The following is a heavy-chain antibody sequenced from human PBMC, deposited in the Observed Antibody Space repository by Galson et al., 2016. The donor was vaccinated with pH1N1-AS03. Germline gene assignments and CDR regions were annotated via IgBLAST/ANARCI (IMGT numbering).Heavy chain of an antibody. Sequence: QSGAEVKKPGESLKISCQASGYTFRNHWIAWVRQMPGKGLEWMGIIHPRDSDTRYSPSFQGRVSISADKSISTAYLQWSSLKASDTATYYCARHLSSPFSSSSGYWGHGTLVTVSS. CDR2: IHPRDSDT. V-gene: IGHV5-51*01. CDR3: ARHLSSPFSSSSGY. J-gene: IGHJ4*01. CDR1: GYTFRNHW. D-gene: IGHD6-13*01.